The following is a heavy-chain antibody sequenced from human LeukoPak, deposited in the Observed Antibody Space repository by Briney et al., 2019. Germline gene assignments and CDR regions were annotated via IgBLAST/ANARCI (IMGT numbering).Heavy chain of an antibody. D-gene: IGHD4-17*01. CDR1: GFTFRTSP. Sequence: GGSLRLSCAASGFTFRTSPMHWVRQAPGKGLEWVAVISYDGKIKVYADSVKGRFTISRDIAKNMLYLEMNSLRTEDTAVYYCARGTDYGDYGGTWFYYYYMDVWGEGTTVTVSS. CDR3: ARGTDYGDYGGTWFYYYYMDV. CDR2: ISYDGKIK. J-gene: IGHJ6*03. V-gene: IGHV3-30*04.